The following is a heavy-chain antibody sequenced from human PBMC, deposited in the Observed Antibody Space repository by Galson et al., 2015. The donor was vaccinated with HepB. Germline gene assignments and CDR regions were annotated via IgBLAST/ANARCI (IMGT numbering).Heavy chain of an antibody. CDR3: ARQYDSSGFYAY. D-gene: IGHD3-22*01. J-gene: IGHJ4*02. V-gene: IGHV1-69*13. CDR1: GVTFSSYA. CDR2: IIPLFRTA. Sequence: SVKVSCKASGVTFSSYATSWVRQAPGQGLEWMGGIIPLFRTANYAQKFQGRVTITADESTSTAYMELSSLTSEDTAVYYCARQYDSSGFYAYWGQGTLVTVSS.